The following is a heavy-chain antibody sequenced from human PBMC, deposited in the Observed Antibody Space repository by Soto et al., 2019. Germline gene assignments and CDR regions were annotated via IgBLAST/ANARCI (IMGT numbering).Heavy chain of an antibody. Sequence: QVQLVQSGGEVKKPGASVKLSCTASGYTFTSYGISWVRQAPGQGLEWMGWISAYNGKTNNAQNVQGRVTMTTDTSTRTAYMDLRSLRPDDTAVYYCARGGDVNYYHGMDVWGQGTTVTVSS. J-gene: IGHJ6*02. V-gene: IGHV1-18*01. D-gene: IGHD2-21*02. CDR3: ARGGDVNYYHGMDV. CDR1: GYTFTSYG. CDR2: ISAYNGKT.